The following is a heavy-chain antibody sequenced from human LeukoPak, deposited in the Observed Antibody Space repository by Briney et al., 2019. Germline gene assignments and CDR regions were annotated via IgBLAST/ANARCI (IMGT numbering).Heavy chain of an antibody. CDR2: ISSSSSYI. J-gene: IGHJ4*02. V-gene: IGHV3-21*01. CDR3: ARDGGYSTNFDY. D-gene: IGHD1-26*01. CDR1: GFTFSAYS. Sequence: RAGGSLRLSCAASGFTFSAYSMNWVRQAPGKGLEWVSSISSSSSYIYYADSVKGRFTISRDNAKNSLYLQMHSLRGEDTALYYCARDGGYSTNFDYWGQGTLVTVSS.